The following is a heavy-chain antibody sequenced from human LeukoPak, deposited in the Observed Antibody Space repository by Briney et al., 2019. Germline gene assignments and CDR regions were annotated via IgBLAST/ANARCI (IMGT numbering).Heavy chain of an antibody. D-gene: IGHD6-13*01. Sequence: WGSLRLSCAAPGFTFSSYSMSWVRQAPGKGLEWVSYISSSSSTIYYADSVKGRFTISRDNAKNSLYLQMNSLRAEDTAVYYCAKGRSGIAAAGLNYWGQGTLVTVSS. V-gene: IGHV3-48*04. CDR2: ISSSSSTI. J-gene: IGHJ4*02. CDR1: GFTFSSYS. CDR3: AKGRSGIAAAGLNY.